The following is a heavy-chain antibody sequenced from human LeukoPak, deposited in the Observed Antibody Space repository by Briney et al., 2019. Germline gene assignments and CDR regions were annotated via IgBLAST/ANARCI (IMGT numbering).Heavy chain of an antibody. CDR2: ISAYNGNT. D-gene: IGHD2-15*01. CDR3: VRDKLLDCSGGSCSYDY. CDR1: GYTFTSYG. V-gene: IGHV1-18*01. Sequence: ASVKVSCKASGYTFTSYGISWVRQAPGQGLEWMGWISAYNGNTNYAQKLQGRVTMTTDTSTSTAYMELRSLRSDDTAVYYCVRDKLLDCSGGSCSYDYWGQGTLVTVSS. J-gene: IGHJ4*02.